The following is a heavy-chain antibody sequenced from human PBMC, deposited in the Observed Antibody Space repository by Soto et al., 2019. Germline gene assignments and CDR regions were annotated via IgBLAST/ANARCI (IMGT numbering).Heavy chain of an antibody. CDR1: GYSFTSYW. CDR3: AFRTGDRVLGSDAFDI. J-gene: IGHJ3*02. Sequence: GESLKISCKGSGYSFTSYWIGWVRQMPGKGLEWMGIIYPGDSDTRYSPSFQGQVTISADKSISTAYLQWSSLKASDTAMYYCAFRTGDRVLGSDAFDIWGQGTMVTVSS. D-gene: IGHD7-27*01. V-gene: IGHV5-51*01. CDR2: IYPGDSDT.